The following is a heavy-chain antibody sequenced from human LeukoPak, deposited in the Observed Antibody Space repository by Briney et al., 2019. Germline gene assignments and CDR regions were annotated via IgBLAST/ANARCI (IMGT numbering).Heavy chain of an antibody. Sequence: PGGSLRLSCAASGFTFSDYFMGWIRQAPGKGLEWVSYITDNGRKTYYADSVKGRFTISRDNAKNSLYLQMNSLRAEDTAVYYCARAHNWKYGSFDFWGQGTLVTVSS. CDR2: ITDNGRKT. CDR1: GFTFSDYF. D-gene: IGHD1-7*01. CDR3: ARAHNWKYGSFDF. J-gene: IGHJ4*02. V-gene: IGHV3-11*04.